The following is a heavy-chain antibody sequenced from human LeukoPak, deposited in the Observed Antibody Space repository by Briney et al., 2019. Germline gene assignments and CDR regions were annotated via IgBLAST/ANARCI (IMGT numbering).Heavy chain of an antibody. J-gene: IGHJ4*02. D-gene: IGHD3-3*01. CDR1: GFTFSSYS. CDR3: ASAYDFWSGYYSYYFDY. V-gene: IGHV3-21*01. Sequence: PGGSLRLSCAASGFTFSSYSMNWVRQAPGKGLEWVSSISSSSSYIYYADSVKGRFTISRDNAKNSLYLQMNSLRAEDTAVYYCASAYDFWSGYYSYYFDYWGQGTLVTVSS. CDR2: ISSSSSYI.